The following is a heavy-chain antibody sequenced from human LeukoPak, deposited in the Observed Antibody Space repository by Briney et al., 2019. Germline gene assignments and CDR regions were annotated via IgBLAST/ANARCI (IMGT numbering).Heavy chain of an antibody. CDR3: AKYYDISTGSYYFDY. D-gene: IGHD3-9*01. CDR2: IYYSGST. Sequence: SETLSLTCTVSGGSISSYYWSWIRQPPGKGLEWIGYIYYSGSTNYNPSLKSRVTISVDTSKNQFSLKLSSVTAADTAVYYCAKYYDISTGSYYFDYWGQGTLVTVSS. V-gene: IGHV4-59*01. CDR1: GGSISSYY. J-gene: IGHJ4*02.